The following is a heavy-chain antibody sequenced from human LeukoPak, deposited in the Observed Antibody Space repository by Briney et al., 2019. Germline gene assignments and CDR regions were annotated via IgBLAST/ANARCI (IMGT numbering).Heavy chain of an antibody. CDR1: GFTFTDYY. Sequence: GGSLRLSCAASGFTFTDYYMSWIRQAPGKGLEWVSYITNTGTTIYYADSVKGRFTISRDNAKNSLYLQMNSLRAEDTAVYYCARDGHYDILTGYFQDWGQGTLVTVSS. CDR2: ITNTGTTI. V-gene: IGHV3-11*01. D-gene: IGHD3-9*01. J-gene: IGHJ1*01. CDR3: ARDGHYDILTGYFQD.